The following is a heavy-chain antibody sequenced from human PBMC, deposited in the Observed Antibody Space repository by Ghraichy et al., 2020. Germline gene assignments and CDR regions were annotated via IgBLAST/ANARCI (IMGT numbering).Heavy chain of an antibody. V-gene: IGHV3-48*02. Sequence: GGSLSLSCAASGFSFSGYSMNWVRQAPGKGLEWVSYISSTSSTMYYADSVKGRFTISRDNAKNSLYLQMNSLRDEDTAVYYCARSNYYGSGGYDLYYGMDVWGQGTTVTVSS. CDR3: ARSNYYGSGGYDLYYGMDV. D-gene: IGHD3-10*01. CDR2: ISSTSSTM. CDR1: GFSFSGYS. J-gene: IGHJ6*02.